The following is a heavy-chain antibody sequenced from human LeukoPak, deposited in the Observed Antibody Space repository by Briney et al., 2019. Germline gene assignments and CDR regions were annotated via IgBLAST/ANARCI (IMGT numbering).Heavy chain of an antibody. CDR1: GGSITNDY. CDR3: ARDTYDYGYTFDI. D-gene: IGHD3-16*01. J-gene: IGHJ3*02. CDR2: ISYSGST. Sequence: PSETLSLTCTVSGGSITNDYWSWMRQPPGKGLEWIGHISYSGSTNHNPSLKSRATIPADTSKNQFSLKLNSVTAADTAVYYCARDTYDYGYTFDIWGQGTMVTVSS. V-gene: IGHV4-59*01.